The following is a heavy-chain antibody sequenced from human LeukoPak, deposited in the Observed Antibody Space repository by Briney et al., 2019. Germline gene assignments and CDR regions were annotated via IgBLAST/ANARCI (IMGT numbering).Heavy chain of an antibody. D-gene: IGHD6-13*01. CDR2: IYYSGST. V-gene: IGHV4-38-2*02. Sequence: SETLSLTCTVSGYSISSGYYWGWIRQPPGKGLEWIGSIYYSGSTYYNPPLKSRVTISVDTSKNQFSLKLSSVTAADTAVYYCARAYSSSWYFNWFDPWGQGTLVTVSS. CDR1: GYSISSGYY. CDR3: ARAYSSSWYFNWFDP. J-gene: IGHJ5*02.